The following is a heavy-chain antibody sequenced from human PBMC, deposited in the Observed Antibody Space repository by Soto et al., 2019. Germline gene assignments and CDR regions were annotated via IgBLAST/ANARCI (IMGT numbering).Heavy chain of an antibody. J-gene: IGHJ4*02. Sequence: QVQLVQSGAEVKKPGASVKVSCMASGYKFTSYGITWVRQAPGQGLEWMGWISAYNGNTNYAQKLLGRVTMTTVTSTLTAYMELRSLRSHDTAVYYGAREYYSRLGPWNWGQGTLGTVSS. CDR2: ISAYNGNT. CDR1: GYKFTSYG. D-gene: IGHD3-10*01. CDR3: AREYYSRLGPWN. V-gene: IGHV1-18*01.